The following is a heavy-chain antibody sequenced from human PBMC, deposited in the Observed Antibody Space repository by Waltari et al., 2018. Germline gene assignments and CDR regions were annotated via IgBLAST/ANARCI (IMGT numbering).Heavy chain of an antibody. V-gene: IGHV1-18*01. CDR3: ARVSTNNGPGDLDY. D-gene: IGHD2-8*01. J-gene: IGHJ4*02. CDR1: GYTFKSYA. Sequence: VQLVQSETEVKKPGASVMVSCKTSGYTFKSYAFSWVRQAPGQGLEWMGWVSGYNGDTFNEKNFQDRLTMTTETSTTTTYMELRNLRSDDTAIYYCARVSTNNGPGDLDYWGQGTLVTVSA. CDR2: VSGYNGDT.